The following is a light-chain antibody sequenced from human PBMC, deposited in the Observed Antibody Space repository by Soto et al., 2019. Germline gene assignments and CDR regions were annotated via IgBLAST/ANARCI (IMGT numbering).Light chain of an antibody. CDR3: QLYGNSPP. CDR2: SSX. V-gene: IGKV3-20*01. J-gene: IGKJ5*01. CDR1: QSSGSNV. Sequence: IVVPQSXGSLSFFPREXXXXXXXTSQSSGSNVVAWSQQXPGQAPSLLIYSSXTSATGIQDRFSGSAYGTDFTLTINRLEPEEFAVYYCQLYGNSPPFGQGTRLEIK.